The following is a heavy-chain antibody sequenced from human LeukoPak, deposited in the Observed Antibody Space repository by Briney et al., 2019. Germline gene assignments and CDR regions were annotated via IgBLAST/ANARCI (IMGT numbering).Heavy chain of an antibody. J-gene: IGHJ4*02. V-gene: IGHV4-39*07. Sequence: SETLSLTCTVSGGSFSSGSYYWSWIRQPPGTGLEWIGEINHSGSSNYNPSLKSRVSASVGTSKNQFSLKLTSVTAADTAVYYCASARGTIDYWGQGTLVTVSS. CDR1: GGSFSSGSYY. CDR3: ASARGTIDY. CDR2: INHSGSS. D-gene: IGHD1/OR15-1a*01.